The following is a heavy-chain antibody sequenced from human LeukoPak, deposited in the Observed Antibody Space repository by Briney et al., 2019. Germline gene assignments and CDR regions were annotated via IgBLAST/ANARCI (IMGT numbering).Heavy chain of an antibody. CDR2: IYYSGST. D-gene: IGHD5-18*01. J-gene: IGHJ4*02. CDR1: GGSIRTGRYY. V-gene: IGHV4-31*03. Sequence: PSETLSLTCTVSGGSIRTGRYYWNWIRQFPGKGLEWIGHIYYSGSTYYNPSLKSRVTISVDTSKNRFSLNLSSVTAADTAVYFSARDRRGYNYGYSPLEYWGQGTLVTVSS. CDR3: ARDRRGYNYGYSPLEY.